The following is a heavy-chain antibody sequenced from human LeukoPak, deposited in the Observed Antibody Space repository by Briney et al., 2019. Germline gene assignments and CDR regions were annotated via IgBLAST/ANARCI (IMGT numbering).Heavy chain of an antibody. V-gene: IGHV3-64*01. Sequence: GGSLRLSCAASGFTFSSYAMHWVRQAPGKGLEYVSAISSNGGSTYYANSVKGRFTISRDNSKNTLYLQMGSLRAEDMTVYYCARGLRYFDWFTGGHYFDYWGQGTLVTVSS. CDR3: ARGLRYFDWFTGGHYFDY. CDR1: GFTFSSYA. J-gene: IGHJ4*02. CDR2: ISSNGGST. D-gene: IGHD3-9*01.